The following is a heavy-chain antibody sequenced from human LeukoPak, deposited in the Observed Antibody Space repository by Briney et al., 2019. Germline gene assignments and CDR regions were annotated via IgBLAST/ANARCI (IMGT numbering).Heavy chain of an antibody. Sequence: GGSLRLSCAASGFTFSSYSMNWVRQAPGKGLEWVSYISSSTNTIYYADSVKGRFTISRDNAKNSLCLQMNSLRAEDTAVYYCARIMVRGNLGYYYYGVDAWGQGTTVTVSS. D-gene: IGHD3-10*01. J-gene: IGHJ6*02. CDR2: ISSSTNTI. CDR3: ARIMVRGNLGYYYYGVDA. CDR1: GFTFSSYS. V-gene: IGHV3-48*04.